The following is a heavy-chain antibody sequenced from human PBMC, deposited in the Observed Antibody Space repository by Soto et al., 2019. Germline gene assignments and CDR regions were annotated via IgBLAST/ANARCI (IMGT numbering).Heavy chain of an antibody. V-gene: IGHV3-21*01. CDR2: ISSSSSYI. CDR1: GFTFSSYS. J-gene: IGHJ3*02. CDR3: ARGFIVATKSDAFDI. Sequence: GGSLRLSCAASGFTFSSYSMNWVRQAPGKGLEWVSSISSSSSYIYYADSVKGRFTISRDNAKNSLYLQMNSLRAEDTAVYYCARGFIVATKSDAFDIWGQGTMVTVSS. D-gene: IGHD5-12*01.